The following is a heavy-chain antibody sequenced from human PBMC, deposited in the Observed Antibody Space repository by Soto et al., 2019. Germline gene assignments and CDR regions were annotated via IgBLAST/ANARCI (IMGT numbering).Heavy chain of an antibody. Sequence: QVQLVESGGGVVQPGRSLRLSCAASGFTFSSYGMHWVRQAPGNGLEWVAVISYDGSNKYYADSVKGRFTISRDNSKNTLYLQMNSLRAEDTAVYYCEKAWGVVVVAAATGIVFKAYYGMDVWGHGTTVTVSS. D-gene: IGHD2-15*01. CDR1: GFTFSSYG. CDR3: EKAWGVVVVAAATGIVFKAYYGMDV. V-gene: IGHV3-30*18. CDR2: ISYDGSNK. J-gene: IGHJ6*02.